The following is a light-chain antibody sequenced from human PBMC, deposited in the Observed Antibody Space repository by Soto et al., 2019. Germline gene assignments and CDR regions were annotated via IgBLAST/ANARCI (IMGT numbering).Light chain of an antibody. Sequence: QSVLTQPPSVSEAPRQRVTISCSGSSSNIGNNAVNWFQQLPGKAPKLLIYYDDLVPSGVSDRFSGSKSGTSASLAIRGLQSEDEADYYCATWDDSLNGPVFRGGTKLTVL. J-gene: IGLJ2*01. CDR3: ATWDDSLNGPV. CDR2: YDD. CDR1: SSNIGNNA. V-gene: IGLV1-36*01.